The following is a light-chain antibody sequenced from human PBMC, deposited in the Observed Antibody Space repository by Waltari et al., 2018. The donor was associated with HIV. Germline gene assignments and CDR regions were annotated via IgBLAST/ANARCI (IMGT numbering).Light chain of an antibody. CDR1: FGGKT. Sequence: QSVLTQPPSVSGTPGQRVTISCSGSFGGKTVTWYQQLPGTAPKLLMYTNDRRASGVPDRFSGSKSDTSASLAISGLQSEDEADYYCAVWDDSLNGVFGGGTRLTVL. J-gene: IGLJ3*02. CDR3: AVWDDSLNGV. V-gene: IGLV1-44*01. CDR2: TND.